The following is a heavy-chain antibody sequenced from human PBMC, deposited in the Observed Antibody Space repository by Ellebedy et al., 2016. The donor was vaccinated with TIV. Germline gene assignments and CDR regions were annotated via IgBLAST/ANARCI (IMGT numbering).Heavy chain of an antibody. V-gene: IGHV1-69*13. Sequence: SVKVSCXASGGTFSSYAISWVRQAPGQGLEWLGGIIPIFGTANYAQKFQGRVTITADDSTSTAYMELSSLRSEDTAVYYCERDPYSGSYGGEYNWFDPWGQGTLVTVSS. D-gene: IGHD1-26*01. CDR3: ERDPYSGSYGGEYNWFDP. CDR2: IIPIFGTA. J-gene: IGHJ5*02. CDR1: GGTFSSYA.